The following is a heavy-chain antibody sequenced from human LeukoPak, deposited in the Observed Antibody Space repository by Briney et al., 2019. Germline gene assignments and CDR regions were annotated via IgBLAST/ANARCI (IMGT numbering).Heavy chain of an antibody. CDR2: IKQDGSEK. J-gene: IGHJ6*02. D-gene: IGHD3-10*01. CDR1: GFTFSSYW. Sequence: GGSLRLSCAASGFTFSSYWMSWVRQAPGKGLEWVANIKQDGSEKYYVDSVKGRFTISRDNAKNSLYLQMNSLRAEDMAVYYCARDIVRGVMLFYYYYYGMDVWGQGTTVTVSS. CDR3: ARDIVRGVMLFYYYYYGMDV. V-gene: IGHV3-7*01.